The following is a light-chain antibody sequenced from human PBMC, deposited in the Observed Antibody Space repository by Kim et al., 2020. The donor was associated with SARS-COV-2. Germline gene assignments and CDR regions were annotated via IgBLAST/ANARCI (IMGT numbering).Light chain of an antibody. V-gene: IGKV3-15*01. J-gene: IGKJ2*01. CDR1: QSVTNN. CDR3: QQYDNWPYT. Sequence: SMSPGERATLSCRPSQSVTNNLAWYQQKPGQAPRLLIYAASTRATGIPARFSGSGSETEFTLTVSSLQSGDFAVYFCQQYDNWPYTFGQGTKLEI. CDR2: AAS.